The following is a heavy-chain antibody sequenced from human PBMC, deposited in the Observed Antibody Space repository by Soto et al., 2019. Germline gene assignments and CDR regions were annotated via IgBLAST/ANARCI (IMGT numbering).Heavy chain of an antibody. CDR1: GGSISSYY. CDR3: ARHIYDSSGYPEHYFDY. D-gene: IGHD3-22*01. CDR2: IYYSGST. V-gene: IGHV4-59*08. Sequence: PSETLSLTCTVSGGSISSYYWSWIRQPPGKGLEWIGYIYYSGSTNYNPSLKSRVTISVDTSKNQFSLKLSSVTAADTAVYYCARHIYDSSGYPEHYFDYWGQGTLVTVSS. J-gene: IGHJ4*02.